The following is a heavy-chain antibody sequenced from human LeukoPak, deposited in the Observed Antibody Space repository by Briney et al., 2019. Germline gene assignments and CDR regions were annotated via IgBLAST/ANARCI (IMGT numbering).Heavy chain of an antibody. CDR2: ISSSGSYI. J-gene: IGHJ5*02. D-gene: IGHD5-18*01. V-gene: IGHV3-21*01. CDR1: GFTLSTYS. Sequence: GESLRLSCAASGFTLSTYSMNWVRQAPGKGLEWVSSISSSGSYIYYADSVKGRFTISRDNAKKSLYWQMNSLRVEDTAVYYCARGNGLDTYGRRFDLWGQGTLVTVSS. CDR3: ARGNGLDTYGRRFDL.